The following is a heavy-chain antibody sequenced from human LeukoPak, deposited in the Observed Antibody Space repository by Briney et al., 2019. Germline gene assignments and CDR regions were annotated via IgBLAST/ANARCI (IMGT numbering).Heavy chain of an antibody. J-gene: IGHJ4*02. Sequence: ASVKVSCKASGYTFTGYYMHWVRQAPGQGLELMGRINPNSGGTNYAQKFQGRVTMTRDTSISTAYMELSRLRSDDTAVYYCAREGQLSGYYFPDYWGQGTLVTVSS. CDR1: GYTFTGYY. D-gene: IGHD3-22*01. CDR3: AREGQLSGYYFPDY. CDR2: INPNSGGT. V-gene: IGHV1-2*06.